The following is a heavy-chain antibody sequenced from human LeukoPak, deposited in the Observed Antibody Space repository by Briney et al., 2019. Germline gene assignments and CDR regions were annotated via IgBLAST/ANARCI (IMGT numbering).Heavy chain of an antibody. D-gene: IGHD3-10*01. Sequence: GESLKISCKGSGYSFTTYWIGWVRQMPGKGLEWMGIIYPGDSDTRYSPSFQGQVTISADKSTSTAYLQWSSLKASDTAMYYCARHRITMVRGQTYYYFDYWGQGTLVTVSS. V-gene: IGHV5-51*01. CDR1: GYSFTTYW. J-gene: IGHJ4*02. CDR2: IYPGDSDT. CDR3: ARHRITMVRGQTYYYFDY.